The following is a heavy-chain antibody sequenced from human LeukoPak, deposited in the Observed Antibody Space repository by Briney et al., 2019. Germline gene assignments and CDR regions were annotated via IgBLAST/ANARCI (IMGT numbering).Heavy chain of an antibody. CDR1: GFTFSSYA. CDR2: ISYDGSNK. V-gene: IGHV3-30*04. J-gene: IGHJ4*02. D-gene: IGHD7-27*01. CDR3: AKTGDHYYFDY. Sequence: PGRSLRLSCAASGFTFSSYAMHWVRQAPGKGLEWVAVISYDGSNKYYADSVKGRFTISRDNSKNTLYLQMNSLRAEDTAVYYCAKTGDHYYFDYWGQGTLVTVSS.